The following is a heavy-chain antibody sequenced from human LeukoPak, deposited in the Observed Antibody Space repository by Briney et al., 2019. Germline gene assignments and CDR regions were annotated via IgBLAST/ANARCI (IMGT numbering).Heavy chain of an antibody. V-gene: IGHV3-48*01. Sequence: GGSLRLSCAASGFIFSSYSMNWVRQAPGKGLEWVSYISSSSSSIYYADAVKGRFTISRDNAKNSLYLQMNSLRAEDTAVYYCARVLAEGCSSTSCYAYYYYYYMDVWGKGTTVTVSS. D-gene: IGHD2-2*01. CDR3: ARVLAEGCSSTSCYAYYYYYYMDV. CDR2: ISSSSSSI. CDR1: GFIFSSYS. J-gene: IGHJ6*03.